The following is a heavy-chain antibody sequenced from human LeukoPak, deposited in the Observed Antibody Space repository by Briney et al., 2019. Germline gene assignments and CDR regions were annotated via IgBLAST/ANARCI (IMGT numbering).Heavy chain of an antibody. CDR1: GFTFSSYA. Sequence: GGSLRLSCAASGFTFSSYAMHWVRQAPGKGLEWVAVISYDGSNKYYADSVKGRFTISRDSSKNTLYLQMNSLRAEDTAVCYCARGGDSSGYYFYYYYYYMDVWGKGTTVTVSS. D-gene: IGHD3-22*01. J-gene: IGHJ6*03. V-gene: IGHV3-30*01. CDR3: ARGGDSSGYYFYYYYYYMDV. CDR2: ISYDGSNK.